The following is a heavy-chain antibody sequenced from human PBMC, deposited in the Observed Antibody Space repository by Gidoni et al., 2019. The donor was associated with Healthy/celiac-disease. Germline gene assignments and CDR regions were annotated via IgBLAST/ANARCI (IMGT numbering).Heavy chain of an antibody. CDR3: ARCRSSKPGGSGGDYGWFDP. V-gene: IGHV1-69*01. J-gene: IGHJ5*02. CDR1: GGTLSSYA. D-gene: IGHD6-13*01. Sequence: QVQLVQSGAEVKKTGSSVKVSCKASGGTLSSYAISWVRQAPGHGLEWMGGIIPSFGTANYAQKFQGRVTITADESTSTAYMELSSLRSEDTAVYYCARCRSSKPGGSGGDYGWFDPWGQGTLVTVSS. CDR2: IIPSFGTA.